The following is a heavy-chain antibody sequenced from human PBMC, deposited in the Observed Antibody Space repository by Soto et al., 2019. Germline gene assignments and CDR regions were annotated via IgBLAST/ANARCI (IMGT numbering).Heavy chain of an antibody. J-gene: IGHJ4*02. CDR2: IIPIFGTA. CDR1: GGTFSSYA. Sequence: QVQLVQSGAEVKKPGSSVKVSCKASGGTFSSYAISWVRQAPGQGLEWMGGIIPIFGTANYAQKFQGRVTITADESXXQAGRELSSLRSEDTAVYYCARGGRRCGGDCPPGYWGQGTLVTVSS. CDR3: ARGGRRCGGDCPPGY. V-gene: IGHV1-69*12. D-gene: IGHD2-21*02.